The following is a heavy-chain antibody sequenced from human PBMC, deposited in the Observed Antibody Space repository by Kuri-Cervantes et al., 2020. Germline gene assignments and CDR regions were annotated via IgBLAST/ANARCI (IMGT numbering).Heavy chain of an antibody. CDR1: GYTLTELS. Sequence: ASVKVSCKVSGYTLTELSMHWVRQAPGKGLEWMGGFDPEDGETIYAQKFQGRVTMTEDTSTDTAYMELSRLRSDDTAVYFCAHSPRSSGWFYYDYWGQGTLVTVSS. V-gene: IGHV1-24*01. D-gene: IGHD6-19*01. CDR3: AHSPRSSGWFYYDY. J-gene: IGHJ4*02. CDR2: FDPEDGET.